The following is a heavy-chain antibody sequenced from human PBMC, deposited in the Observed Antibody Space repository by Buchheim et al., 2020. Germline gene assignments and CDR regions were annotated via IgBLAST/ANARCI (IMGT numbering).Heavy chain of an antibody. CDR3: TRVSGSGYPLAY. CDR2: IHSGGGT. D-gene: IGHD3-22*01. CDR1: GFTVRSTY. V-gene: IGHV3-66*01. Sequence: EVQLVDSGGGLVQPGGSLRLSCVASGFTVRSTYMSWVRQATGKGLEWVSVIHSGGGTFYADFVKGRFTISRDNSKNTLYLQMNSLRAEDTAVYYCTRVSGSGYPLAYWGQGTL. J-gene: IGHJ4*02.